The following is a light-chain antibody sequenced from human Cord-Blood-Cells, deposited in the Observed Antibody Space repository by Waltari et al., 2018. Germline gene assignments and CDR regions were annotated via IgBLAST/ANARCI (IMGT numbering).Light chain of an antibody. Sequence: DIVLTQSPATLSLSPGERATLSCRASQSVSSYLALYQQKPGQAPRLLIYDASNRATGIPARFSGSGSGTDFTLTISSLEPEDFAVYYCQQRSNWPREVTFGGGTKVEIK. CDR3: QQRSNWPREVT. CDR2: DAS. V-gene: IGKV3-11*01. J-gene: IGKJ4*01. CDR1: QSVSSY.